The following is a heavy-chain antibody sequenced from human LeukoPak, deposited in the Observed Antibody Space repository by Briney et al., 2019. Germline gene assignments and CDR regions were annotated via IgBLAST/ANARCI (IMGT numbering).Heavy chain of an antibody. J-gene: IGHJ6*02. D-gene: IGHD1-26*01. CDR1: GFSLSTYN. Sequence: GGSLRLSCAASGFSLSTYNVCWVRQAPGKGLEWVSSISSAGSYIHYADSVKGRFTISRDNAKNSLYLQMNSLRAEDTALYYCARDRGSYFSYGMDVWGQGTTVTVSS. CDR3: ARDRGSYFSYGMDV. V-gene: IGHV3-21*04. CDR2: ISSAGSYI.